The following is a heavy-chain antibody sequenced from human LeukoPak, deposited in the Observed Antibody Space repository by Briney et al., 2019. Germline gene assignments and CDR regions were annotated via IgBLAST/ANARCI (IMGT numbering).Heavy chain of an antibody. CDR3: ASLKGSGSYSFDY. D-gene: IGHD3-10*01. Sequence: SVKVSCKASGGTFSSYAISWVRQAPGQGLEWMGGIIPIFGTANYAQKFQGRVTITADESTSTAYMGLSSLRSEDTAVYYCASLKGSGSYSFDYWGQGTLVTVSS. V-gene: IGHV1-69*13. CDR2: IIPIFGTA. J-gene: IGHJ4*02. CDR1: GGTFSSYA.